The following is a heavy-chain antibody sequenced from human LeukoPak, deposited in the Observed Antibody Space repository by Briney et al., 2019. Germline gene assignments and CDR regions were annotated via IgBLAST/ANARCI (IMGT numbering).Heavy chain of an antibody. CDR3: ATGRGYSYGYFDY. D-gene: IGHD5-18*01. V-gene: IGHV3-33*01. CDR1: GFTFSTYG. CDR2: IWHDGSKK. J-gene: IGHJ4*02. Sequence: GGSLRLSCAASGFTFSTYGMHWVRQAPGKGLEWVAVIWHDGSKKYYADSVKGRFTISRDNSKNMMYLGMNSLRVEDAAVYYCATGRGYSYGYFDYWGQGTLVTVSS.